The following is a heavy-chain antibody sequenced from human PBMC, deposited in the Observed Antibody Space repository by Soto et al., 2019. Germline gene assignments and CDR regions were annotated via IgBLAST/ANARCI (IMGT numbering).Heavy chain of an antibody. CDR3: ARVPLHKGYYYYYGMDV. CDR1: GDTSTTYG. Sequence: QVQLVQSGAEVKKPGSSVKVSCKASGDTSTTYGVDWVRQAPGQGPEWMGGINPIFGSTNYAQKFRDRVTITADKSTSTVYMEVTSLRSEDTAVYYCARVPLHKGYYYYYGMDVWGQGTTVTVSS. J-gene: IGHJ6*02. D-gene: IGHD4-4*01. V-gene: IGHV1-69*06. CDR2: INPIFGST.